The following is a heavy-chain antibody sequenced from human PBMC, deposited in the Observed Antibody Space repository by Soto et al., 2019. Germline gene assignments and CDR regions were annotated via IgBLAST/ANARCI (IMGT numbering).Heavy chain of an antibody. J-gene: IGHJ6*02. CDR1: GGTFSSYA. CDR3: ARSQGSSTSLEIYYYYYYGRDV. Sequence: QVQLVQSGAAVKKPGSSVKVSCKASGGTFSSYAISWVRQAPGQGLEWMGGIIPISGTANYAQKFQGRVTITADEATSTAYMELSSLRSEDTAVYYCARSQGSSTSLEIYYYYYYGRDVWGQGTTVTVSS. CDR2: IIPISGTA. D-gene: IGHD2-2*01. V-gene: IGHV1-69*01.